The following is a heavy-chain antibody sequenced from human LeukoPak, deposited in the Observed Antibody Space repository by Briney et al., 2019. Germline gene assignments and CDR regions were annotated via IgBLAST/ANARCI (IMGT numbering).Heavy chain of an antibody. CDR3: ARNSGYDWEYYYYYYMDV. CDR1: GGTFSSYA. D-gene: IGHD5-12*01. V-gene: IGHV1-69*06. Sequence: SVKVSCKASGGTFSSYAISWVRQAPGQGLEWMGGIIPIFGTANYAQKFQGRVTITADKSTSTAYMELSSLRSEDTAVYYCARNSGYDWEYYYYYYMDVWGKGTTVTVSS. J-gene: IGHJ6*03. CDR2: IIPIFGTA.